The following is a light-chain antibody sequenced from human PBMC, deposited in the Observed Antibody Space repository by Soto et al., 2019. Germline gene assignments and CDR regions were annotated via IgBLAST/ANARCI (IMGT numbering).Light chain of an antibody. V-gene: IGKV1-39*01. CDR1: QSISSY. J-gene: IGKJ2*01. CDR2: AAS. Sequence: DIQMTQSPSSLSASVGDRVTITCRASQSISSYLNWYQQKPGKGPKLLIYAASSLQSGVPSRFSGSGSGTGFTLSSSRLQPEGFAFYSWQQIYSTPLYTFGQGTKLQIK. CDR3: QQIYSTPLYT.